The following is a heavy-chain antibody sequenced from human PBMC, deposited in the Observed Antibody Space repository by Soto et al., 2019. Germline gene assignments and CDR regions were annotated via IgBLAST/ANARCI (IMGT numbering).Heavy chain of an antibody. V-gene: IGHV1-24*01. Sequence: ASVKVSCKVSGYTLTELSMHWVRQAPGKGLEWMGGFDPEDGETIYAQKFQGRVTMTEDTSTDTAYMELSSLRSEDTAVYYCATDPRSATRYFEWLLLLVYWGQGTLVTVS. J-gene: IGHJ4*02. CDR2: FDPEDGET. CDR3: ATDPRSATRYFEWLLLLVY. CDR1: GYTLTELS. D-gene: IGHD3-9*01.